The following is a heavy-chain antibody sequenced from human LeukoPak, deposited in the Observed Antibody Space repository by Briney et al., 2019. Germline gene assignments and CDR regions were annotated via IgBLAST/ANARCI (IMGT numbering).Heavy chain of an antibody. Sequence: NPSETLSLTCAVYGGSFSGYYWSWIRQPPGKGLEWIGEINHSGSTNYNPSLKSRVTISVDTSKNQFSLKLSSVTAADTAVYYCARGKGGGNSVLHYFDYWGQGTLVTVSS. CDR2: INHSGST. CDR1: GGSFSGYY. V-gene: IGHV4-34*01. CDR3: ARGKGGGNSVLHYFDY. J-gene: IGHJ4*02. D-gene: IGHD4-23*01.